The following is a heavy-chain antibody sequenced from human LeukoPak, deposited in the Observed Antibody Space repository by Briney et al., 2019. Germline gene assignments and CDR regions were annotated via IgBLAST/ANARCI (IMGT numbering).Heavy chain of an antibody. CDR2: FDPEDVET. D-gene: IGHD4-23*01. Sequence: ASVKVSCKVSGYTLTELSMHWVRQAPGRGLEWMGGFDPEDVETIYAQKFQDRVTMTEDTSTDTAYMELSSLRSEDTAVYYCATTEYGGNSNWFDPWGQGTLVTVSS. J-gene: IGHJ5*02. CDR1: GYTLTELS. V-gene: IGHV1-24*01. CDR3: ATTEYGGNSNWFDP.